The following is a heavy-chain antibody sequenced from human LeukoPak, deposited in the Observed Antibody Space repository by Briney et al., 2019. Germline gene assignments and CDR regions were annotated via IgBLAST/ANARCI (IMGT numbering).Heavy chain of an antibody. CDR3: ARDPSNSSGWYIFFDF. CDR2: ISAYNGDT. CDR1: GYTFTRYE. J-gene: IGHJ4*02. Sequence: ASVKVSCKASGYTFTRYEITWVRQAPGQGLEWMGWISAYNGDTKYAQKLQGRVTMTTDTSTSTAYMELRSLRSDDTAVYYCARDPSNSSGWYIFFDFWGQGTLVAVSS. V-gene: IGHV1-18*01. D-gene: IGHD6-19*01.